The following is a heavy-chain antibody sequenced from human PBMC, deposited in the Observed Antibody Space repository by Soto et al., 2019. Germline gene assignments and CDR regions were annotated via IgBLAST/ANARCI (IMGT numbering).Heavy chain of an antibody. CDR3: AGERGGPTTSAFDI. CDR1: GFTFNSYY. J-gene: IGHJ3*02. CDR2: IRQDGSDK. V-gene: IGHV3-7*04. D-gene: IGHD1-26*01. Sequence: ESGGGLVQPGGSLRLSCAASGFTFNSYYMTWVRQAPGKGLEWVANIRQDGSDKYYVGSVKGRFTISRDNAKKSLYLQMNSLRAEDTAVYYCAGERGGPTTSAFDIWGQGTMVTVSS.